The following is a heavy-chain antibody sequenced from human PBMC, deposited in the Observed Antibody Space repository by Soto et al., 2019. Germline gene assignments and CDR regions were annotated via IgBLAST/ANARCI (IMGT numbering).Heavy chain of an antibody. J-gene: IGHJ4*02. CDR1: GYTVSSYY. CDR3: ARASVSGRRFDY. CDR2: INPSGGST. Sequence: GASVKVSCKSSGYTVSSYYMHGVRQAPGQGLEWMGIINPSGGSTTYAQKFQGRVTMTRDTSTSTVYMELSSLTSEDTAVYYCARASVSGRRFDYWGEGTLVTVS. D-gene: IGHD6-19*01. V-gene: IGHV1-46*03.